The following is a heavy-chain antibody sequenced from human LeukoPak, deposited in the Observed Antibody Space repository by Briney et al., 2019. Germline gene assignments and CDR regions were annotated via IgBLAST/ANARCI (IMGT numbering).Heavy chain of an antibody. CDR1: GGSSSGYY. D-gene: IGHD6-19*01. CDR2: INHSGST. Sequence: SETLSLTCAVYGGSSSGYYWSWLRQPPGKGLEWIGEINHSGSTNYNPSLKSRVTISVDTSKNQFSLKLSSVAAADTAVYYCARGRPIYSSDHPRYFDYWGQGTLVTVSS. CDR3: ARGRPIYSSDHPRYFDY. V-gene: IGHV4-34*01. J-gene: IGHJ4*02.